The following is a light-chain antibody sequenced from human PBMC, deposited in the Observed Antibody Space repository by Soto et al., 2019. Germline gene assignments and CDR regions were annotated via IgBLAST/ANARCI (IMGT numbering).Light chain of an antibody. V-gene: IGLV2-14*01. CDR1: SSDVGGYNY. CDR3: SSYTRSTTSAV. CDR2: EVS. J-gene: IGLJ2*01. Sequence: QSVLTQPASVSGSPGQSITISCTGTSSDVGGYNYVSWYQQHPGKAPKLMIYEVSNRPSGVSNRFSGSKSGNTASLTISGLQAEDEAYYYCSSYTRSTTSAVFCGGT.